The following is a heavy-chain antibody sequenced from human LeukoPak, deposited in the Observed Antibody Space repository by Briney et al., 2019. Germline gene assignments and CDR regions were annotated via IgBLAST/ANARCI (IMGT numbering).Heavy chain of an antibody. J-gene: IGHJ4*02. CDR1: GYSFTNYD. D-gene: IGHD6-19*01. Sequence: ASVKVSCRASGYSFTNYDINWVRQATGQGLEWMGRMNPNTANTHYAQKFQGRVTMTRDTSLSTAYMELAGLRPEDTAVYYCARGPYGSSLNINWGQGTLVIVSS. V-gene: IGHV1-8*02. CDR2: MNPNTANT. CDR3: ARGPYGSSLNIN.